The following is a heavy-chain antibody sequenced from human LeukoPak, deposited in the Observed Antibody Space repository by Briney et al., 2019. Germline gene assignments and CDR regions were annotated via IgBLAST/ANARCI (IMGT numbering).Heavy chain of an antibody. J-gene: IGHJ2*01. D-gene: IGHD1-26*01. CDR2: IYYSGST. Sequence: TSETLSLTCTVSGGSISSYYWSWIRQPPGKGLEWIGYIYYSGSTNYNPSLKSRVTISVDTSKNQFSLKLSSVTAADTAVYYCARGILGKGYFDLWGRDTLVTVSS. CDR3: ARGILGKGYFDL. V-gene: IGHV4-59*01. CDR1: GGSISSYY.